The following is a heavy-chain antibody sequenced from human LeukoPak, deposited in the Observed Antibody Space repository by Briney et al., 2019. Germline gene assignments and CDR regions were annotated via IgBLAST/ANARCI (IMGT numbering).Heavy chain of an antibody. CDR3: ARDRVPYYFDY. D-gene: IGHD2-2*01. J-gene: IGHJ4*02. CDR1: GYTFTSYG. Sequence: ASVKVSCKASGYTFTSYGISWVRQAPGQGLEWMGIINPSGGSTSYAQKFQGRVTMTRDTSTSTVYMELSSLRSEDTAVYYCARDRVPYYFDYWGQGTLVTVSS. CDR2: INPSGGST. V-gene: IGHV1-46*01.